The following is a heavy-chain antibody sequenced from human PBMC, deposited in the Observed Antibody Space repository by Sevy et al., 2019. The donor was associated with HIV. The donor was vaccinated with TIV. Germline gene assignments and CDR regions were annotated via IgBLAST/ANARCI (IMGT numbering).Heavy chain of an antibody. CDR3: ARGIAAAGTVHYYYGMDV. V-gene: IGHV3-48*01. CDR2: ISSSSSTI. J-gene: IGHJ6*02. Sequence: GGSLRLSCAASGFTFSSYSMNWVRQAPGKGLEWVSYISSSSSTIYYADSVKGRFTISRDNAKNSLYLQMNSLRAEDTAVYYCARGIAAAGTVHYYYGMDVWGQGTTVTVSS. D-gene: IGHD6-13*01. CDR1: GFTFSSYS.